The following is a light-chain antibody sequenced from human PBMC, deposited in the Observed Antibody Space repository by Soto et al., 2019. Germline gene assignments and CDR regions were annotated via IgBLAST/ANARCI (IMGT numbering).Light chain of an antibody. CDR3: HQYGSSPT. Sequence: EIVLTQSPGTLSLSPGERATLSCRASQSVSSDYLAWYHQKPGQPPRLLIYGASSRATGIPDRFSGSGSGTDFTLTISRLEPEDFVVYYCHQYGSSPTFGQGTRLEIK. CDR1: QSVSSDY. V-gene: IGKV3-20*01. CDR2: GAS. J-gene: IGKJ5*01.